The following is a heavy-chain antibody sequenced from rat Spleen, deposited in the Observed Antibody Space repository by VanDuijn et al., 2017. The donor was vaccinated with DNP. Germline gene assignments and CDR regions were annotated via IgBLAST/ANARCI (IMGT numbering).Heavy chain of an antibody. J-gene: IGHJ2*01. CDR2: ISYDGGST. V-gene: IGHV5-22*01. D-gene: IGHD1-6*01. CDR1: GFTFSDYY. CDR3: ARHCLIKRMWDY. Sequence: EVQLVESGGGFVQPGRSLKLSCAASGFTFSDYYMAWVRQAPTKGLEWAAYISYDGGSTYYRDSVKGRFTISRDNAKSTLYLQMNSLRSEDTATYYCARHCLIKRMWDYWGQGVTVTVSS.